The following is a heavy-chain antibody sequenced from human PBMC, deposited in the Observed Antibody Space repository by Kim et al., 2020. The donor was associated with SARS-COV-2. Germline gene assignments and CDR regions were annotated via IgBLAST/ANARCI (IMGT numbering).Heavy chain of an antibody. CDR3: TRDAWRGMDV. D-gene: IGHD1-1*01. J-gene: IGHJ6*02. CDR2: TYYRSKWSN. Sequence: SQTLSLTCAISGDSVSSNSVFWNWIRQSPSRGLEWLGRTYYRSKWSNDYAVSVKSRIIIDPDTAKNQFSLQLNSVTPEDTAVYYCTRDAWRGMDVWGQGTTVTVSS. CDR1: GDSVSSNSVF. V-gene: IGHV6-1*01.